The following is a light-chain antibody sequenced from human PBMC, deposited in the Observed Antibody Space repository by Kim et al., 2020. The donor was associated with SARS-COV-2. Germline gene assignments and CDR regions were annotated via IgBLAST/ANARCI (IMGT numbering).Light chain of an antibody. J-gene: IGKJ4*02. V-gene: IGKV3-15*01. CDR1: QSVSSN. CDR2: GAS. Sequence: EIVMTQSPVTLSVSPGERTTLSCRASQSVSSNLAWYQQKPGQAPRLLIYGASTRATGIPARFSGSGSGTEFTLNISSLQSEDFAVYSCQQYSSWPLTFGGGTKVDIK. CDR3: QQYSSWPLT.